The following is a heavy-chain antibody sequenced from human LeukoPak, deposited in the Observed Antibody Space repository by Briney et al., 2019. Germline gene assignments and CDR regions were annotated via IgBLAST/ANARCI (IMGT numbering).Heavy chain of an antibody. CDR3: ALGSYGTPFDY. Sequence: PWGSLRLSCAASGFSFSTYTMNWGRQAPGKGLEWVSYISSSSSSIYYADSVKGRFTISRDNAKNSLYLQMNSLRAEDTAVYYCALGSYGTPFDYWGQGTLVTVSS. D-gene: IGHD5-18*01. V-gene: IGHV3-48*01. J-gene: IGHJ4*02. CDR2: ISSSSSSI. CDR1: GFSFSTYT.